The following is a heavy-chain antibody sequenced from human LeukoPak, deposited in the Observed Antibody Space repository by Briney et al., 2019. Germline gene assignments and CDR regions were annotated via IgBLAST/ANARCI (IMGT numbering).Heavy chain of an antibody. J-gene: IGHJ4*02. CDR3: ARGSRLVGATVRDH. CDR1: GYTFINYG. D-gene: IGHD1-26*01. V-gene: IGHV1-18*01. CDR2: ISVYSDNT. Sequence: ASVKVSCKASGYTFINYGISWVRQAPGQGLEWMGWISVYSDNTDYAQKFQGRVTMTTDTSTSTAYMELRSLISDDTAVYYCARGSRLVGATVRDHWGQGTLVTVSS.